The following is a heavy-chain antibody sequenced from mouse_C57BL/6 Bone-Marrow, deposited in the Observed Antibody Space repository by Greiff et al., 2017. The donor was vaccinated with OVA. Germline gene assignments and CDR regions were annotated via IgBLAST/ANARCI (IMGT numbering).Heavy chain of an antibody. V-gene: IGHV5-6*01. D-gene: IGHD1-1*01. CDR1: GFTFSSYG. CDR3: ARHHYYGSSHWYFDV. CDR2: ISSGGSYT. Sequence: EVNVVESGGDLVKPGGSLKLSCAASGFTFSSYGMSWVRQTPDKRLEWVATISSGGSYTYYPDSVKGRFTISRDNAKNTLYLQMSSLKSEDTAMYYCARHHYYGSSHWYFDVWGTGTTVTVSS. J-gene: IGHJ1*03.